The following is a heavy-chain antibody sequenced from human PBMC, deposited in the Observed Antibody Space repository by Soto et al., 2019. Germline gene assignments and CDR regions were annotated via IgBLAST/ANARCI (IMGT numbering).Heavy chain of an antibody. J-gene: IGHJ4*02. CDR3: ARSMMVRGVLFDL. Sequence: EVQLVESGGGLVKPGGSLRLSCAASGFTFGTYTMNWVRQAPGKGLEWVSSIGTTSSYIYYADSVKGRFTISRYESQNTLYLQMNSLRAEDTAVYYCARSMMVRGVLFDLWGQGTLVSVSS. D-gene: IGHD3-10*01. CDR2: IGTTSSYI. V-gene: IGHV3-21*04. CDR1: GFTFGTYT.